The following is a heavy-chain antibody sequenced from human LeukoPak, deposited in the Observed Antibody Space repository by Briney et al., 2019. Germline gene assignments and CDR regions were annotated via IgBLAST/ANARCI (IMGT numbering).Heavy chain of an antibody. D-gene: IGHD2-21*01. J-gene: IGHJ4*02. CDR3: ATEKGDSPDY. CDR2: ISGSGVNT. V-gene: IGHV3-23*01. Sequence: GGSLRLSCAASGSTFSNYAMSWVRQVPGKGLEWVSGISGSGVNTYYADSVKGRFTISRDNFKNTLYLRMNSLRAEDTAVYYCATEKGDSPDYWGQGTLVTVSS. CDR1: GSTFSNYA.